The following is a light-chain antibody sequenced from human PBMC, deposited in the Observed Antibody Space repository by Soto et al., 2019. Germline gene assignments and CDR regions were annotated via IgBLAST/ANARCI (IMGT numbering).Light chain of an antibody. CDR2: EAS. V-gene: IGKV1-5*01. Sequence: DIQMTQSPSNLSPSVGDRVTISCRASQSISSFLAWYQQKPGKAPKLLIYEASNLESGVPSRFSGSGSGTGFTLSITSLQPDDFATYYCQQYHIYSWTFGQGTKVDIK. CDR3: QQYHIYSWT. J-gene: IGKJ1*01. CDR1: QSISSF.